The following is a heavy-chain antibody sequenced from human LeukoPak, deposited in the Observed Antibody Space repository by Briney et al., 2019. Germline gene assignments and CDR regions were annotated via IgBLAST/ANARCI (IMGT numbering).Heavy chain of an antibody. D-gene: IGHD4-23*01. V-gene: IGHV1-69*05. CDR1: GGTFSSYA. CDR3: ARDRSYGGNQDAFDI. CDR2: IIPIFGTA. Sequence: GASVKVSCKASGGTFSSYAISWVRQAPGQGLEWMGGIIPIFGTANYAQKFQGRVTITTDESTSTAYMELSSLRSEDTAVYYCARDRSYGGNQDAFDIWGQGTMVTVSS. J-gene: IGHJ3*02.